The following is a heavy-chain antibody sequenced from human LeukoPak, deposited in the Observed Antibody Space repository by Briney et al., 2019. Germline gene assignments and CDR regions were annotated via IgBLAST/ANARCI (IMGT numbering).Heavy chain of an antibody. CDR3: ASMGWAAAGDKGGYFDY. CDR1: GFTFTSYW. J-gene: IGHJ4*02. Sequence: PGGSLRLSCAGSGFTFTSYWMSWVRQAPGKGLEWVANIKQDGSEKYYVDSVKGRFTISRDNAKNSLYLQMNSQRAEDTAVYYCASMGWAAAGDKGGYFDYWGQGTLVTVSS. V-gene: IGHV3-7*02. CDR2: IKQDGSEK. D-gene: IGHD6-13*01.